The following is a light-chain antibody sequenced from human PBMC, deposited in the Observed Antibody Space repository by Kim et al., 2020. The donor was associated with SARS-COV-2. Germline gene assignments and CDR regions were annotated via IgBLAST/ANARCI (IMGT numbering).Light chain of an antibody. J-gene: IGKJ1*01. CDR2: AAS. V-gene: IGKV1-39*01. Sequence: ASVGDRVTISCRASQSISSYLNWYQQKPGKAPKLLIYAASSLQSGVPSRFSGSGSGTDFTLTISSLQPEDFATYYCQQSYSTPRTFGQGTKVDIK. CDR1: QSISSY. CDR3: QQSYSTPRT.